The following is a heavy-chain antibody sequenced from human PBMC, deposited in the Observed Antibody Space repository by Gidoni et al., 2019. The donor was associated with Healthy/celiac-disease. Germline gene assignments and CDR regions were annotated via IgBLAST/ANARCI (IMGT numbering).Heavy chain of an antibody. CDR2: ISWNSGSI. CDR1: GSTFDDYA. D-gene: IGHD2-2*01. J-gene: IGHJ6*02. Sequence: EVQLVESGGGLVQPGRSLRLSCAASGSTFDDYAMHWVRQAPGKGLEWVSGISWNSGSIGYADSVKGRFTISRDNAKNSLYLQMNSLRAEDTALYYCAKDMSSTYYYYYGMDVWGQGTTVTVSS. V-gene: IGHV3-9*01. CDR3: AKDMSSTYYYYYGMDV.